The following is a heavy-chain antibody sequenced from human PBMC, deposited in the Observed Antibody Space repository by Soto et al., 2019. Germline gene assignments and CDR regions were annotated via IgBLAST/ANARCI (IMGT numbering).Heavy chain of an antibody. J-gene: IGHJ6*02. CDR2: IYFSGSA. V-gene: IGHV4-61*01. CDR1: GGSVSNISDY. CDR3: ARGVGFGYYYYHMDL. Sequence: ETLSLTCTVSGGSVSNISDYWSWVRQPPGKGLEWIGYIYFSGSADYNPSLGSRVTISLDTSKKQVSLKLSSVTTADTAVYYCARGVGFGYYYYHMDLWGQGTTVTVSS. D-gene: IGHD3-10*01.